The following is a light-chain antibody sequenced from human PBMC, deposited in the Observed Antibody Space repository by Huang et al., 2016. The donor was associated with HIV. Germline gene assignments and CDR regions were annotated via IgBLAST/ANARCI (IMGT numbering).Light chain of an antibody. Sequence: DIQMTQSPSSLSASVGDRVTITCRASQSISSYVNWYQQKSGKAPKLLIYAASSLQSGVPSRFSGIGSGTDFTLTISSLQPEDFATYYCQQSYSTPTFGQGTRLEIK. J-gene: IGKJ5*01. CDR2: AAS. V-gene: IGKV1-39*01. CDR1: QSISSY. CDR3: QQSYSTPT.